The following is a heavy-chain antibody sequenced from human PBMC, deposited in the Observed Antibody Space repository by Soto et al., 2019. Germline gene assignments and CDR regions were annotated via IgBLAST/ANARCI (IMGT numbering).Heavy chain of an antibody. CDR2: INSDGSST. D-gene: IGHD6-13*01. CDR1: GFTFSSYW. J-gene: IGHJ1*01. Sequence: PGGSLRLSXAASGFTFSSYWMHWVRQAPGKGLVWVSRINSDGSSTSYADSVKGRFTISRDNAKNTLYLQMNSLRAEDTAVYYCARNQQQLGAEYFQHWGQGTLVTVSS. CDR3: ARNQQQLGAEYFQH. V-gene: IGHV3-74*01.